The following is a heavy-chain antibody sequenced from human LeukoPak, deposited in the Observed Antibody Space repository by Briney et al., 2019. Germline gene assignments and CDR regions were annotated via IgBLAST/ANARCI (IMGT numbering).Heavy chain of an antibody. D-gene: IGHD5-18*01. J-gene: IGHJ4*02. Sequence: GGSLRLSCAASGFTFSSYGMHWVRQAPGKGLEWVAFIRYDGSNKYYADSVKGRFTISRDNSKNTLYLQMNSLRAEDTAVYYCARTWIQLWLVGYWGQGTPVTVSS. CDR1: GFTFSSYG. CDR3: ARTWIQLWLVGY. V-gene: IGHV3-30*02. CDR2: IRYDGSNK.